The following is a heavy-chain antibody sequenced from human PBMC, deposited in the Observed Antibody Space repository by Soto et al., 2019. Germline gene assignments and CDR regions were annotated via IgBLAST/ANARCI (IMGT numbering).Heavy chain of an antibody. CDR3: ARVRVTGGQRYFDY. V-gene: IGHV4-59*01. Sequence: SETLSLTCTVSGGSMIAYYWNWMRQPPGKGLQWIGYTYYSGSTTYNPSLKSRVTISVDSSKNQFSLKLDSVTPADTAVYYCARVRVTGGQRYFDYWGPGTLVTLS. CDR1: GGSMIAYY. D-gene: IGHD2-15*01. J-gene: IGHJ4*02. CDR2: TYYSGST.